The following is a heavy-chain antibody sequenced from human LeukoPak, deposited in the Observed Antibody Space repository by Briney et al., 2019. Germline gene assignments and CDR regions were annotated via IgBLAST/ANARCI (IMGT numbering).Heavy chain of an antibody. CDR1: GYTFTGYY. CDR2: ISAYNGNT. CDR3: ARDRIVVVVAGDADAFDI. D-gene: IGHD2-15*01. V-gene: IGHV1-18*04. Sequence: WASVKVSCKASGYTFTGYYMHWVRQAPGQGLEWMGWISAYNGNTNYAQKLQGRVTKTTDTSTSTAYMELRSVRSDDTAVYYCARDRIVVVVAGDADAFDIWGQGTMVTVSS. J-gene: IGHJ3*02.